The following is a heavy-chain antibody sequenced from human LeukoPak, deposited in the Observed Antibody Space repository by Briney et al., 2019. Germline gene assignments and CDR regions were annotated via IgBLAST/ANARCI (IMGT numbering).Heavy chain of an antibody. V-gene: IGHV5-51*01. D-gene: IGHD5-24*01. CDR3: ARPRDGYNNYFDY. Sequence: GESLKISCKGSGYSFTSYWIAWVRQMPGKGLEWMGIISPGDPDTRYSPSFQGQVTISADKSISTAYLQWSSLKASDTAMYYCARPRDGYNNYFDYWGQGALVTVSS. CDR1: GYSFTSYW. J-gene: IGHJ4*02. CDR2: ISPGDPDT.